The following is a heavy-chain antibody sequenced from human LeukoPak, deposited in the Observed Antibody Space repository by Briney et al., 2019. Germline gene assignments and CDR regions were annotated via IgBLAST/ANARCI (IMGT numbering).Heavy chain of an antibody. CDR1: GYRFTDYW. Sequence: ASVRVSCKASGYRFTDYWIQWVRQAPGQGLEWMGWINTNTGGTVYAQKFQGRVTMTRDTSLTTSYMDLSRLTSDDTAVYYCARGGSFHEFDIWGQGTMVIVSS. CDR3: ARGGSFHEFDI. J-gene: IGHJ3*02. V-gene: IGHV1-2*02. CDR2: INTNTGGT. D-gene: IGHD3-10*01.